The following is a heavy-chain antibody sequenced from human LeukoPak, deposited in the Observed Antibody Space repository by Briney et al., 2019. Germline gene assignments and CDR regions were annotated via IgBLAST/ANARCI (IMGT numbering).Heavy chain of an antibody. CDR2: ISGSGGST. CDR1: GFTFSSYA. D-gene: IGHD3-10*01. CDR3: XSSXXXYGXGSYYNPNWFDP. V-gene: IGHV3-23*01. Sequence: PGGSLRLSCAASGFTFSSYAMSWVRQAPGKGLEWVSAISGSGGSTYYADSVKGRFTISRDNSKNTLYLQMDSLRAEDTAVYYCXSSXXXYGXGSYYNPNWFDPWGQGTLVTVSS. J-gene: IGHJ5*02.